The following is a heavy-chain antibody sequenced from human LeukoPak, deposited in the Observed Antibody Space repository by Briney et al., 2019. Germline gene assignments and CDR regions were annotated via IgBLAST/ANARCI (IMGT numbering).Heavy chain of an antibody. CDR3: ARGGIAARPYYYYYMDV. CDR1: DYSISSGYY. J-gene: IGHJ6*03. V-gene: IGHV4-38-2*01. Sequence: SETLSLTCAVSDYSISSGYYWGWIRQPPGKGLEWIGEINHSGSTNYNPSLKSRVTISADTSKNQFSLKLSSVTAADTAVYYCARGGIAARPYYYYYMDVWGKGTTVTVSS. CDR2: INHSGST. D-gene: IGHD6-6*01.